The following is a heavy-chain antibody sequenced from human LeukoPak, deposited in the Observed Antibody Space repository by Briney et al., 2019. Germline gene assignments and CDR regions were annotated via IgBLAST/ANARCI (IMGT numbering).Heavy chain of an antibody. CDR3: ARAGAWQIDP. CDR1: GGSISSDY. D-gene: IGHD3-10*01. J-gene: IGHJ5*02. V-gene: IGHV4-59*08. Sequence: SETLSLTCTVSGGSISSDYWSWIRQPPGKGLEWIGYIYNSGSTNYNPSLRSRVTISVDTSKNQFSLKLSSVTAADTAVYYCARAGAWQIDPWGQGTLVTVSS. CDR2: IYNSGST.